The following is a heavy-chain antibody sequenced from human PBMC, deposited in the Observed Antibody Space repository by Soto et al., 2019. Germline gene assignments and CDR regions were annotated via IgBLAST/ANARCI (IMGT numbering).Heavy chain of an antibody. D-gene: IGHD6-19*01. J-gene: IGHJ4*02. CDR3: AKADGEQWRLPHHET. V-gene: IGHV3-23*01. CDR2: ISRCGGTA. Sequence: VQLLESGGDLVRPGRSLRLSCAATGSNFNKYAMSWVRQAPGEGLEWVSGISRCGGTASYADSVKGRFTIARDDSKNTLVLHMNSLRVEYTDEYYCAKADGEQWRLPHHETWGRGTLVTGS. CDR1: GSNFNKYA.